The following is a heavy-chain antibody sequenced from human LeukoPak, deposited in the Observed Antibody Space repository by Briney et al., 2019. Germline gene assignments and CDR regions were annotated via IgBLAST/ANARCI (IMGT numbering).Heavy chain of an antibody. D-gene: IGHD5-12*01. J-gene: IGHJ4*02. Sequence: GGSLRLSCGASGFTFSSYWMSWVRQAPGKGLEWVANIKEDGSDKYYVDSVKGRCTISRDNAKNTLYLQMNSLRDEDTAVYYCARGGLIDYWGQGTLVTVSS. CDR3: ARGGLIDY. CDR1: GFTFSSYW. CDR2: IKEDGSDK. V-gene: IGHV3-7*01.